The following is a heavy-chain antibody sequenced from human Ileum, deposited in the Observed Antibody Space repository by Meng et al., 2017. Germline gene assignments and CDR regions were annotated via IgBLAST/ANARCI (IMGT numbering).Heavy chain of an antibody. V-gene: IGHV4-4*02. CDR3: AANSGKKMHS. CDR1: GDSISTTNW. CDR2: IYHSGLV. J-gene: IGHJ4*02. Sequence: QVPIRESGPGLVKPSGTLSLTCAVSGDSISTTNWWNWVRQPPGEGLEWIGEIYHSGLVNYNLSLKSRVTLSIDKSKNQFSLKLISVTAADTGVYYCAANSGKKMHSWGQGTLVTVSS. D-gene: IGHD4-23*01.